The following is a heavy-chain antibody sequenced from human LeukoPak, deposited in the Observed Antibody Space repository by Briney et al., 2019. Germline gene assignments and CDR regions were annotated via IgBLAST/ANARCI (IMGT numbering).Heavy chain of an antibody. Sequence: GGSLRLSCAASGFTFSSYSMNWVRQAPGKGLEWVSSISSSSSYIYYADSVKGRFTISRDNAKNSLYLQMNSLRAEDTAVYYCASPASPSYYDFWSGLDYWGQGTLVTVSS. CDR3: ASPASPSYYDFWSGLDY. J-gene: IGHJ4*02. V-gene: IGHV3-21*01. CDR2: ISSSSSYI. D-gene: IGHD3-3*01. CDR1: GFTFSSYS.